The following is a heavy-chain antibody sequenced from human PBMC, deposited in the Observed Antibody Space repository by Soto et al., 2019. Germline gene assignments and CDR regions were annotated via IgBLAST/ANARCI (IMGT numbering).Heavy chain of an antibody. CDR1: GFTFSSYW. D-gene: IGHD4-17*01. Sequence: GGSLRLSFAASGFTFSSYWMSWVRQAPGKGLEWVSNINQDGSEKYYVDSVKGRFTVSRDNAKNSLYLQMNSLRAEDTAVYYCARDPRDNYGDYPGDGMDXWGQGTTVTVS. J-gene: IGHJ6*02. CDR3: ARDPRDNYGDYPGDGMDX. CDR2: INQDGSEK. V-gene: IGHV3-7*01.